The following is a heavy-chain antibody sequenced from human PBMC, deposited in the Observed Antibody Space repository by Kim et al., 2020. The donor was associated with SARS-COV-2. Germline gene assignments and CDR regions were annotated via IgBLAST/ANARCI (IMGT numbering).Heavy chain of an antibody. CDR1: GFTFDDYA. V-gene: IGHV3-9*01. CDR2: ISWNSGSI. CDR3: AASSHGYCSGGSCYRPPFDY. J-gene: IGHJ4*02. D-gene: IGHD2-15*01. Sequence: GGSLRLSCAASGFTFDDYAMHWVRQAPGKGLEWVSGISWNSGSIGYADSVKGRFTISRDNAKNSLYLQMNSLRAEDTALYYCAASSHGYCSGGSCYRPPFDYWGQGTLVTVSS.